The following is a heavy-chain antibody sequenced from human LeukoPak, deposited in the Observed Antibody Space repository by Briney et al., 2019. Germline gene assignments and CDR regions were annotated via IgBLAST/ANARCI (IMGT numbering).Heavy chain of an antibody. CDR1: GGSFSGYY. Sequence: PSETLSLTCAVYGGSFSGYYWSWIRQPPGKGLEWIGEINHSGSTNYNPSLKSRVTISVDTSKSQFSLKLSSVTAADTAVYYCATQGFLEWLSFDYWGQGTLVTVSS. V-gene: IGHV4-34*01. CDR2: INHSGST. D-gene: IGHD3-3*01. J-gene: IGHJ4*02. CDR3: ATQGFLEWLSFDY.